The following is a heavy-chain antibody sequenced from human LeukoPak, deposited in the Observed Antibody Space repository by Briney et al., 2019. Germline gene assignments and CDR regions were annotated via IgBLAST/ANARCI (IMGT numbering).Heavy chain of an antibody. CDR1: GGSFSGYY. D-gene: IGHD3-10*01. Sequence: PSETLSLTCAVYGGSFSGYYWSWIRQPPGKWLEWIGEINHSGSTNYNPSLKSRVTISVDTSKNQFSLKLSSVTAADTAVYYCARQVRGYYYYYMDVWGKGTTVTISS. CDR3: ARQVRGYYYYYMDV. CDR2: INHSGST. V-gene: IGHV4-34*01. J-gene: IGHJ6*03.